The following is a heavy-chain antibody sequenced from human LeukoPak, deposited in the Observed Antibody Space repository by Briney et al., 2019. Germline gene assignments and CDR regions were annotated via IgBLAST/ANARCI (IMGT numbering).Heavy chain of an antibody. CDR1: GYTFTSYY. D-gene: IGHD6-13*01. Sequence: ASVKVSCKASGYTFTSYYMHWVRQAPGQGLEWMGWISAYNGNTNYAQNLQGRVTMTTDTSTSTAYMDLRSLRSDDTAVYYCARTPSTSETAAGSFDYWGQGTLVTVSS. J-gene: IGHJ4*02. CDR2: ISAYNGNT. CDR3: ARTPSTSETAAGSFDY. V-gene: IGHV1-18*04.